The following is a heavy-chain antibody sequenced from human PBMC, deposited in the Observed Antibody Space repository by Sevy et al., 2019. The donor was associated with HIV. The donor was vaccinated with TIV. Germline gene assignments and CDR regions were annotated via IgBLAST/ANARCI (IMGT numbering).Heavy chain of an antibody. D-gene: IGHD2-15*01. CDR2: ISFDGNKR. J-gene: IGHJ5*02. V-gene: IGHV3-30*18. Sequence: GGSLRLSCAASGFTFSSHGMHWVRRAPGKGLERVGLISFDGNKRYYPDSVKGRFTISRDNSKNTLYLQMNGLRAEDTAVYYCAKGEGYCSGGSCNPGVSWSQGTLVTVSS. CDR1: GFTFSSHG. CDR3: AKGEGYCSGGSCNPGVS.